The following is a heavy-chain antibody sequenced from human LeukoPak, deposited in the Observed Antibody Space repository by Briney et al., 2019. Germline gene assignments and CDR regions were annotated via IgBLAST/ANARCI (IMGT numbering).Heavy chain of an antibody. Sequence: GASVKVSCKASGYTFTGYYMHWVRQAPGQGLEWMGRINPNSGGTNYAQKFQGRATMTRDTSISTAYMELSRLRSDDTAVYYCARDEIQLWLPYYYYGMDVWGQGTTVTVSS. CDR3: ARDEIQLWLPYYYYGMDV. D-gene: IGHD5-18*01. J-gene: IGHJ6*02. CDR2: INPNSGGT. V-gene: IGHV1-2*06. CDR1: GYTFTGYY.